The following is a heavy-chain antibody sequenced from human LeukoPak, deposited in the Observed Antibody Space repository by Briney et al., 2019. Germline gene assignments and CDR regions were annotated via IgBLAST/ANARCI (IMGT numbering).Heavy chain of an antibody. V-gene: IGHV1-2*02. CDR3: ARVRPYSSSLIDV. D-gene: IGHD6-6*01. CDR1: GYTFTGYY. Sequence: ASMKVSCKASGYTFTGYYMHWVRQAPGQGLEWMGWINPNSGGTNYAQKFQGRVTMTRDTSISTAYMELSRLRSDDTAVYYCARVRPYSSSLIDVWGKGTTVTVSS. J-gene: IGHJ6*03. CDR2: INPNSGGT.